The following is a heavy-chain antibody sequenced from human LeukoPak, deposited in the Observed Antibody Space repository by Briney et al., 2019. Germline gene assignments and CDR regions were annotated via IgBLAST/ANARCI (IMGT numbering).Heavy chain of an antibody. CDR2: ISSSSTRT. CDR1: GFSFSDSA. J-gene: IGHJ4*02. V-gene: IGHV3-23*01. CDR3: AKVKFYFDN. Sequence: GGSLRLSCAASGFSFSDSAMTWVRQAPGKGLEWVSGISSSSTRTYYADSVKGRFTISRDNSKNTLYLQMSSLKDEDTAIYYCAKVKFYFDNWGQGTLVTVSS.